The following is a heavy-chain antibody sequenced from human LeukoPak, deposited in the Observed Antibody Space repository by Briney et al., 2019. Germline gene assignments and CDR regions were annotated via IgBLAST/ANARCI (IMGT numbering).Heavy chain of an antibody. Sequence: GGSLRLSCAASGFSFTSYEMNWVRQAPGKGLEWVSYITISGSTIYYPDSVKGRFTISRDNAKNSLYLQMNSLRAEDTAVYYCARTTSFDYWGQGPLVIVSS. CDR1: GFSFTSYE. J-gene: IGHJ4*02. CDR3: ARTTSFDY. CDR2: ITISGSTI. V-gene: IGHV3-48*03. D-gene: IGHD1-1*01.